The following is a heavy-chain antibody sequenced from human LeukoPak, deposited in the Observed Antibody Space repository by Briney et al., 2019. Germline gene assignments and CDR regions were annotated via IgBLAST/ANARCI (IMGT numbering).Heavy chain of an antibody. V-gene: IGHV3-30*02. J-gene: IGHJ4*02. Sequence: PGGSLRLSCAASGFTFSSYGMHWVRQAPGKGLEWVAFIRYDGSNKYYADSVKGRFTISRDNSKNTLYLQMNSLRAEDTAVCYCAKTPVPYSSGWYALDYWGQGTLVTVSS. CDR3: AKTPVPYSSGWYALDY. CDR2: IRYDGSNK. CDR1: GFTFSSYG. D-gene: IGHD6-19*01.